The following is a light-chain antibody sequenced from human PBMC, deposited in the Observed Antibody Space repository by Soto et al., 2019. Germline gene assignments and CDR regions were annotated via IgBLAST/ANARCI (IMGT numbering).Light chain of an antibody. V-gene: IGKV3-20*01. CDR2: GAS. J-gene: IGKJ2*01. CDR1: QSVSTTS. Sequence: EVLLTQSPGTLSLSPGERATLSCRASQSVSTTSLAWYHQKPGQPPRLLIYGASSRATGIPDRFSGSGSGTDFTLTISRLEPEDFAVYYYQQYGSSPYTFGQGTKLEIK. CDR3: QQYGSSPYT.